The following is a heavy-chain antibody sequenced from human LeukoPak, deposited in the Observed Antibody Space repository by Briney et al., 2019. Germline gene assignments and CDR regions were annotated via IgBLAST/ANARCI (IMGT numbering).Heavy chain of an antibody. CDR1: GGSFSGYY. Sequence: SETLSLTCAVYGGSFSGYYWSWIRQPPGKGLEWIGEINHSGSTNYNPSLKSRVTISVDTSKNQFSLKLSSVTAADTAVYYSARGGASITIFGVVIPLFDPWGQGTLVTVSS. V-gene: IGHV4-34*01. D-gene: IGHD3-3*01. CDR2: INHSGST. J-gene: IGHJ5*02. CDR3: ARGGASITIFGVVIPLFDP.